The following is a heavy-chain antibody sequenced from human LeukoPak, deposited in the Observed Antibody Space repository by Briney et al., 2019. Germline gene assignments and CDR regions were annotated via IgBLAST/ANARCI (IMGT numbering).Heavy chain of an antibody. J-gene: IGHJ6*02. CDR2: IYHSGST. CDR1: GGSISSGGCS. Sequence: SETLSLTCAVSGGSISSGGCSWSWIRQPPGKGLEWIGYIYHSGSTYYNPSLTSRVTISVDRSKNQFSLKLSSVTAADTAVYYCARGHYYDSSGYYGGYYYYGMDVWGQGTTVTVSS. D-gene: IGHD3-22*01. CDR3: ARGHYYDSSGYYGGYYYYGMDV. V-gene: IGHV4-30-2*01.